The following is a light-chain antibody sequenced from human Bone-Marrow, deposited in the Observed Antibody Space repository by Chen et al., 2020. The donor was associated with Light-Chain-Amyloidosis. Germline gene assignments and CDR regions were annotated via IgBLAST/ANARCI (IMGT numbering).Light chain of an antibody. Sequence: QSALTQPASVSGSSGQSITISCTGTSSDVGYYHYVSWYQQYPGKAPKLVICEVNKRPSGVSNRFSGSKSGNTASLTISRLQAEDEADYYCSSYTSSSLPYVFGTGTKVTVL. CDR2: EVN. CDR1: SSDVGYYHY. J-gene: IGLJ1*01. V-gene: IGLV2-14*01. CDR3: SSYTSSSLPYV.